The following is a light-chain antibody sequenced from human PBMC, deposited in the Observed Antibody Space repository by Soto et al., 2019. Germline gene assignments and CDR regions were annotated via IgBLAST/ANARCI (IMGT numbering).Light chain of an antibody. CDR2: GAS. V-gene: IGKV3-20*01. J-gene: IGKJ5*01. CDR3: QQYGNSPAIS. Sequence: EIVLTQSPGTLSLSPGERATLSCRASQSVSSSYLAWYQQKPGQAPRLLIFGASRRATGIPDRFSGSGSGTDFTLTISRLEPEDFAVYYCQQYGNSPAISFGQGTRLEIK. CDR1: QSVSSSY.